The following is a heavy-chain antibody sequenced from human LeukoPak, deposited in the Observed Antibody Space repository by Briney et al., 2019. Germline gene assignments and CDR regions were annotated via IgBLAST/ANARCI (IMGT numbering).Heavy chain of an antibody. CDR2: MNPNSGNI. V-gene: IGHV1-8*01. Sequence: ASVKVSCKASGYTLTSYDINWVRQATGHGLEWMGWMNPNSGNIFYAQKFQGRLTMTRNTSISIAYMELSSLPSEDTAVYYCARGQVDTLYYYYYMDVWGKGTTVTVSS. CDR3: ARGQVDTLYYYYYMDV. D-gene: IGHD5-18*01. J-gene: IGHJ6*03. CDR1: GYTLTSYD.